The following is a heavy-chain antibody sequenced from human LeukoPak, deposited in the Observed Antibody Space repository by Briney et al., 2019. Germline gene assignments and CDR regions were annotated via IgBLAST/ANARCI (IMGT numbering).Heavy chain of an antibody. Sequence: SETLSLTCTVSGGSMNNYYWSWIRQPAGKGLEWIGQIYTSGTTNYNPSLRSRVTMSVDTSNNQFSLNLRSVTTADTAVYYCARAGPVPTSDGGPIADSWGQGTLVTVSS. V-gene: IGHV4-4*07. D-gene: IGHD4-17*01. CDR1: GGSMNNYY. CDR3: ARAGPVPTSDGGPIADS. CDR2: IYTSGTT. J-gene: IGHJ4*02.